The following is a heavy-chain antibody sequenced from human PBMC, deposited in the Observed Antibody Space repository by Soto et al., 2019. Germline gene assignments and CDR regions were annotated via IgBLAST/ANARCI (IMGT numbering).Heavy chain of an antibody. D-gene: IGHD6-13*01. Sequence: SETLSLTCTVSGGSINSYYWSWIRQPPGKGLEWIGYIYYSGSTSYNPSLKSRATMSVDTSKNQFSLNLSSVTTADTAVYYCARVNSSNWYRANYFEYWGQGTPVTVYS. V-gene: IGHV4-59*01. CDR1: GGSINSYY. CDR2: IYYSGST. J-gene: IGHJ4*02. CDR3: ARVNSSNWYRANYFEY.